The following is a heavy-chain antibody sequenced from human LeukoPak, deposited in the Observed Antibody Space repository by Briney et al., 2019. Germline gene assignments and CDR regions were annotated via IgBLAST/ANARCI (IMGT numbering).Heavy chain of an antibody. CDR2: LSNDGSNK. Sequence: GGSLRLSCAASGFTFSSYSMNWVRQAPGKGLEWVAVLSNDGSNKYYADSVKGRFTISRDNSKNTLYLQMNSLRAEDTAVYYCARDLPNYYDSSGYDAEGYFDYWGQGTLVTVSS. D-gene: IGHD3-22*01. CDR1: GFTFSSYS. V-gene: IGHV3-30*03. J-gene: IGHJ4*02. CDR3: ARDLPNYYDSSGYDAEGYFDY.